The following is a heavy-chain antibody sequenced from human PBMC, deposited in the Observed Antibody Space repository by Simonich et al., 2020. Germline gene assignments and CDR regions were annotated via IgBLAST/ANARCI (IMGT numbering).Heavy chain of an antibody. CDR2: ISLNSGSI. J-gene: IGHJ1*01. Sequence: EVQLVESGGGLVQPGRSLRLSCAASGFTFDDYAMHWVRQAPGMLREWGSGISLNSGSICYADSVKHRFTISRDNAKNSLYLQMNSLRAEDTALYYCAKDVAAAGTEYFQHWGQGTLVTVSS. CDR1: GFTFDDYA. CDR3: AKDVAAAGTEYFQH. D-gene: IGHD6-13*01. V-gene: IGHV3-9*01.